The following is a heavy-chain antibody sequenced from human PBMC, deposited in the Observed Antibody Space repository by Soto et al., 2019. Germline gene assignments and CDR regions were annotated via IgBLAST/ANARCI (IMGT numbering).Heavy chain of an antibody. CDR2: ISVDGRAR. Sequence: PVGSLRLSCSVSRFTFSSYSMHSVHQAPGKGLEYVSSISVDGRARYYADSGKCRFTISRDNSKHTLHLQMRSLKADDTAVHYPFKVLSVDYWGPGTLVTVSS. CDR1: RFTFSSYS. V-gene: IGHV3-64D*06. J-gene: IGHJ4*02. CDR3: FKVLSVDY.